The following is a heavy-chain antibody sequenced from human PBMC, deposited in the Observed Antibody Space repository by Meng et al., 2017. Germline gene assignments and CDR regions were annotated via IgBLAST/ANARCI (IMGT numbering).Heavy chain of an antibody. J-gene: IGHJ4*02. CDR2: INHSGST. V-gene: IGHV4-34*01. Sequence: GDQREWRVVVSRPSVAQPLACVGHCCSFCGYNWSCIRLPPVQGAEWIGEINHSGSTNYIPSLKGRVAISVETSKIQFSLKLSSVTAADTAVYYCARASPYDRGGYFDYWGQGTLVTVSS. CDR1: CCSFCGYN. CDR3: ARASPYDRGGYFDY. D-gene: IGHD3-22*01.